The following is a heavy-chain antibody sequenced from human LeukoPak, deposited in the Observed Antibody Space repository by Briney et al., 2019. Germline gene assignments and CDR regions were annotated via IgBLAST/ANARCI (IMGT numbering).Heavy chain of an antibody. Sequence: SETLSLTCAVYGGSFSGYYWSWIRQPPGKGLEWIGEINHSGSTNYNPSLKSRVTISVDTSKNQFSLKLSSVTAADTAVYYCARHVAVRGVIMDEGKKGNWFDPWGQGTLVTVSS. CDR3: ARHVAVRGVIMDEGKKGNWFDP. J-gene: IGHJ5*02. CDR1: GGSFSGYY. D-gene: IGHD3-10*01. CDR2: INHSGST. V-gene: IGHV4-34*01.